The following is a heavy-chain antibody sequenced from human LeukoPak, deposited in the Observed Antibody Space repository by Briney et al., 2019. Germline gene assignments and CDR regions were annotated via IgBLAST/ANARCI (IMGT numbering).Heavy chain of an antibody. CDR2: IYYTGST. CDR1: GGSISGSGYY. J-gene: IGHJ4*02. D-gene: IGHD3-16*01. Sequence: PSETLSLTCSVSGGSISGSGYYWAWIRQPPGKGLEWIGSIYYTGSTHYNSSLKSRVTMSVHTSKNQFSLKLSSVAAADTAVYYCASPLGGFDNWGQGTLVTVSS. V-gene: IGHV4-39*01. CDR3: ASPLGGFDN.